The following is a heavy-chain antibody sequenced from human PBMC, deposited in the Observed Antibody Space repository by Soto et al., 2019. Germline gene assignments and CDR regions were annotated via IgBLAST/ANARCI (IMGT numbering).Heavy chain of an antibody. CDR2: IYWADDK. D-gene: IGHD1-7*01. V-gene: IGHV2-5*02. Sequence: QITLKASGPTLVKPTQTLTLTCTFSGFSLSTSGVGVGWIRQPPGKPLEWLVIIYWADDKPYSPSLRSRVTITKDTSKNHVVLTVTNVDTGDTATYLCAHRRIGVSQWNYGDFDYWGQGTLVTGSS. CDR1: GFSLSTSGVG. J-gene: IGHJ4*02. CDR3: AHRRIGVSQWNYGDFDY.